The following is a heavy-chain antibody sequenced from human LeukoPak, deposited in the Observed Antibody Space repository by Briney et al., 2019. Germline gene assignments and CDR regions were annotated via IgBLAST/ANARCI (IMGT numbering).Heavy chain of an antibody. CDR2: IYPGYNT. J-gene: IGHJ4*02. CDR3: AGSLAYCGGDCRLGDY. D-gene: IGHD2-21*02. Sequence: GGSLRLSCAASGFTVSSNYMSWVRQAPGKGLEWVSVIYPGYNTYYADSVKGRFTISRDNSKNTLYLQLNSLRPEDTAVYYCAGSLAYCGGDCRLGDYRGQGTLVTVSS. CDR1: GFTVSSNY. V-gene: IGHV3-66*01.